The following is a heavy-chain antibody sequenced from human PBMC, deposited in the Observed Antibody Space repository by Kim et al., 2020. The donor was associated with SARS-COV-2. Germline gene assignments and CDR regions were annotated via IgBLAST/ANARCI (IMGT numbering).Heavy chain of an antibody. J-gene: IGHJ4*02. D-gene: IGHD5-18*01. CDR1: GGSISSTGYY. CDR3: ASVRGYSYGRHDN. V-gene: IGHV4-39*01. Sequence: SETLSLTCNVSGGSISSTGYYWGWIRQPPGKGLDWIGSIYSSGSSYYNPSLKSRLIISVDASKNQFSLILSSVTAADTAVYYCASVRGYSYGRHDNWSQG. CDR2: IYSSGSS.